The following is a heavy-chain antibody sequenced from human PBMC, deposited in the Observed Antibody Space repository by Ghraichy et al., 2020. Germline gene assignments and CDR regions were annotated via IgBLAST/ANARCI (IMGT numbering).Heavy chain of an antibody. CDR2: ISGSGGST. J-gene: IGHJ4*02. CDR1: GFNLNTYA. V-gene: IGHV3-23*01. CDR3: AKDQYYDILTGYYTD. Sequence: GGSLRLSCAASGFNLNTYAMSWVRQAPGRGLEWLSTISGSGGSTYYADSVKGRFTISRDNSKHTLYLQMNSLRAEDTAVYYCAKDQYYDILTGYYTDWGRGSLVTVSS. D-gene: IGHD3-9*01.